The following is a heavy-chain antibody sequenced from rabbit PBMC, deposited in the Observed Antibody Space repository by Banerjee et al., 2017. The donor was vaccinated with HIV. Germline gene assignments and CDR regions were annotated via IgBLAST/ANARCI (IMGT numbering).Heavy chain of an antibody. J-gene: IGHJ4*01. CDR3: ARGGNL. Sequence: QSLEESGGDLVQPGGSLKLSCKASGFDFSRYYMSWVRQAPGKGLEWIACIYTGHGGTYYASWARGRFTISKTSSTTVTLQMTSLTAADTATYFCARGGNLWGQGTLVTVS. CDR2: IYTGHGGT. V-gene: IGHV1S40*01. CDR1: GFDFSRYY.